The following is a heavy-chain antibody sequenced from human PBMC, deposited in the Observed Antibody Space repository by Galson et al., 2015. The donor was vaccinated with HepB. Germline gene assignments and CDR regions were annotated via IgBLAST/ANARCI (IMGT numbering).Heavy chain of an antibody. D-gene: IGHD3-22*01. CDR2: INSDGSST. V-gene: IGHV3-74*01. CDR3: ARYYYDSSGHRTGLDP. CDR1: GFTFSSYW. Sequence: LRLSCAASGFTFSSYWMHWVRQAPGKGLVWVSRINSDGSSTSYADSVKGRFTISRDNAKNTLYLQMNSLRAEDTAVYYCARYYYDSSGHRTGLDPWGQGTLVTVSS. J-gene: IGHJ5*02.